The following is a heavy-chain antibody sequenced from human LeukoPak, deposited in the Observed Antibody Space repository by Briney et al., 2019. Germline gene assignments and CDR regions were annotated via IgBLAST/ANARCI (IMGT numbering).Heavy chain of an antibody. Sequence: EASVKVSCKASNYSFTSYGISWVRQAPGQGLEWVAWINAYNGDKNYAQKLQGRFTLTTETSTSTAYMELRSLRSDDTVVYYCARDGSGVWFDYWGQGTLVTVSS. V-gene: IGHV1-18*01. CDR3: ARDGSGVWFDY. CDR2: INAYNGDK. D-gene: IGHD3-10*01. CDR1: NYSFTSYG. J-gene: IGHJ4*02.